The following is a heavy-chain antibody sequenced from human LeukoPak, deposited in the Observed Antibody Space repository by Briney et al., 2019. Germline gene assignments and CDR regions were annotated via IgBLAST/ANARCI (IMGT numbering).Heavy chain of an antibody. Sequence: SETLSLTCAVYGGSFSGYYWSWIRQPPGKGLEWIGEINHSGSTNYNPSLKSRVTISVDTSKNQFSLKLSSVTAADTAVYYCARIVKNRRGGVYYYYYYMDVWGKGTTVTVSS. CDR1: GGSFSGYY. J-gene: IGHJ6*03. D-gene: IGHD1-14*01. V-gene: IGHV4-34*01. CDR2: INHSGST. CDR3: ARIVKNRRGGVYYYYYYMDV.